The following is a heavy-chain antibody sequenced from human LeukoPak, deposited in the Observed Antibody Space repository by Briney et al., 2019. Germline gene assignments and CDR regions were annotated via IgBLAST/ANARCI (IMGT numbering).Heavy chain of an antibody. V-gene: IGHV1-69*04. CDR2: IIPILGVT. D-gene: IGHD4-17*01. CDR1: GGSFSSSA. CDR3: AKDTRIGATAGFYFDY. J-gene: IGHJ4*02. Sequence: SVKVSCKTSGGSFSSSAIGWVRQAPGQGLEWMGRIIPILGVTNYAQKFQGRVTITADQSTSTVYMELSSLRSEDTAFYYCAKDTRIGATAGFYFDYWGQGTLVTVSS.